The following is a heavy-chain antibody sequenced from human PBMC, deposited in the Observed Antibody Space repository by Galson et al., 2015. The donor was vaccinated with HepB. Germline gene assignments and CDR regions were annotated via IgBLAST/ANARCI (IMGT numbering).Heavy chain of an antibody. V-gene: IGHV3-33*01. CDR1: GFTFSSYG. Sequence: SLRLSCAASGFTFSSYGMHWVRQAPGKGLEWVAVIWYDGSNKYYADSVKGRFTISRDNSKNTLYLQMNSLRAEDTAVYYCARPRTTVVMEWYFDLWGRGTLVTVSS. D-gene: IGHD4-23*01. CDR2: IWYDGSNK. CDR3: ARPRTTVVMEWYFDL. J-gene: IGHJ2*01.